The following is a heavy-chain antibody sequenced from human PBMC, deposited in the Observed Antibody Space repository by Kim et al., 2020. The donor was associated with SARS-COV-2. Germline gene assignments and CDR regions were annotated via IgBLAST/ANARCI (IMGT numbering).Heavy chain of an antibody. V-gene: IGHV3-21*01. CDR3: ARYRAAANDY. CDR1: GFSFSGFS. J-gene: IGHJ4*02. Sequence: GGSLRLSCAVSGFSFSGFSMHWVRQAPGKGLEWVASICSAGNFIYYADSLKGRFAISRDNAKNSLYLQMSSLRAEDSAVYYCARYRAAANDYWGQGTLVTVSS. CDR2: ICSAGNFI. D-gene: IGHD6-13*01.